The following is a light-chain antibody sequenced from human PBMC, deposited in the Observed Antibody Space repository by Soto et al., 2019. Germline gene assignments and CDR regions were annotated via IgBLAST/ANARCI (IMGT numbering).Light chain of an antibody. CDR3: QHYGSSISYT. J-gene: IGKJ2*01. CDR2: GAS. CDR1: QTVSSNY. V-gene: IGKV3-20*01. Sequence: VLTQSPGTLSLSPGERATLSCRASQTVSSNYLAWYQQKPGQAPRLLIYGASSRATGIPDRFSGSGSGTDFTLTISRLEPEDFAVYYCQHYGSSISYTFGQGTKLDIK.